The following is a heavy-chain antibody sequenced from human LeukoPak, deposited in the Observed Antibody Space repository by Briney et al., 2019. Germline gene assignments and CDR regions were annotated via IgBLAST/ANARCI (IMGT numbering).Heavy chain of an antibody. CDR2: IWYDGSNK. Sequence: GKSLRLSCAASGLSLTTHGMHWVRQAPGKGLEWVAVIWYDGSNKYYADSVKGRFTISRDNSKNTLYLQMNSLRAEDTAVYYCAKAFWYSGSYYYYYMDVWGKGTTVTVSS. J-gene: IGHJ6*03. D-gene: IGHD1-26*01. CDR3: AKAFWYSGSYYYYYMDV. CDR1: GLSLTTHG. V-gene: IGHV3-33*06.